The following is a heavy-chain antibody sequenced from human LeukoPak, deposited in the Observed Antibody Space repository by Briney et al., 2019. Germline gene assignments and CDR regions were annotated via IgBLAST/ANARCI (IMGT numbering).Heavy chain of an antibody. J-gene: IGHJ4*02. CDR2: IKEDGSEK. D-gene: IGHD4-11*01. Sequence: PGGSLRLSCAASGFTFCNYWMTWVRQAPGKGLEWVANIKEDGSEKYYVDSVKGRFTISRDNAKNSLYLQMNSLRTEDTAVYFCARWGNDYSQFDSWGQGTLVTVS. CDR3: ARWGNDYSQFDS. CDR1: GFTFCNYW. V-gene: IGHV3-7*03.